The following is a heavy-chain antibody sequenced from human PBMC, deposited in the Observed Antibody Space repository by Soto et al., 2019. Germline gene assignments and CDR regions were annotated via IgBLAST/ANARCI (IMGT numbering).Heavy chain of an antibody. J-gene: IGHJ6*02. D-gene: IGHD2-2*02. CDR1: GGFIDSGAYY. Sequence: QVQLQESGPGLVRPSQTLSLTCTVSGGFIDSGAYYWSWIRQPPGKGLEWIGYIYYDGNSYYNPSINSRITISVDTSPNQFSLKLRSVPAADSAVYYCVSDVPPAAIPAYYSGLDVWGQGTTVTVSS. CDR2: IYYDGNS. CDR3: VSDVPPAAIPAYYSGLDV. V-gene: IGHV4-30-4*01.